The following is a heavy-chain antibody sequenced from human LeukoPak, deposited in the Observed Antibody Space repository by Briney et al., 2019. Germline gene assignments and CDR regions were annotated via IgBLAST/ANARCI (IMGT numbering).Heavy chain of an antibody. CDR3: ARDLARGYSYGYNAFDI. J-gene: IGHJ3*02. V-gene: IGHV1-18*01. CDR1: GYNFNTYG. Sequence: GASVKVSCKASGYNFNTYGIGWVRQAPRQGLESMGWITAANGNTNYAQKVQGRVTMTTDTSTSTAYMELRSLRSDDTAVYFCARDLARGYSYGYNAFDIWGQGTMVTVSS. D-gene: IGHD5-18*01. CDR2: ITAANGNT.